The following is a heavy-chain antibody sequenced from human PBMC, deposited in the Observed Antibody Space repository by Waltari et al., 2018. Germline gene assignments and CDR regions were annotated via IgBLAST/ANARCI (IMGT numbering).Heavy chain of an antibody. J-gene: IGHJ3*01. CDR3: AAYIGASVGTAAFDV. D-gene: IGHD5-12*01. CDR2: ISHSGAT. V-gene: IGHV4-39*01. Sequence: GWIRQPPRQALEWIGTISHSGATYTFPSLQSRVTLSRDTSKNQFSLTLGSVTASDTAVYYCAAYIGASVGTAAFDVWGQGTMVTVSS.